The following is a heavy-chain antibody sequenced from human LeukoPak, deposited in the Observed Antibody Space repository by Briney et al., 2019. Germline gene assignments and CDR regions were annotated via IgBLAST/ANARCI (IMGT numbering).Heavy chain of an antibody. D-gene: IGHD6-13*01. Sequence: SETLSLTCTVSGGSISSYYWSWIRQPPGKGLEWIGYIHYSGSTNYNPSLKSRVTMSVDTSKNQFSLKLRSVTAADTAVYYCARGSSWYYFDYWGQGTLVTVSS. CDR3: ARGSSWYYFDY. V-gene: IGHV4-59*08. CDR2: IHYSGST. CDR1: GGSISSYY. J-gene: IGHJ4*02.